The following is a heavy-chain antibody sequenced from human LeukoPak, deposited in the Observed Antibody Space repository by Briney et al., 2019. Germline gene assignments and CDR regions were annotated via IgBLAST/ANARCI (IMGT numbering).Heavy chain of an antibody. D-gene: IGHD1-14*01. V-gene: IGHV3-53*01. CDR1: GFTVITND. Sequence: GGSLRLSCAASGFTVITNDMTWVRQAPAKGLEWVSVRYSDGNTKYADSVQGRFTISRDNSKNPLYLEMNSLSPDDTAVYYCARGVEPLAANTLAYWGQGTLVTVSS. J-gene: IGHJ4*02. CDR3: ARGVEPLAANTLAY. CDR2: RYSDGNT.